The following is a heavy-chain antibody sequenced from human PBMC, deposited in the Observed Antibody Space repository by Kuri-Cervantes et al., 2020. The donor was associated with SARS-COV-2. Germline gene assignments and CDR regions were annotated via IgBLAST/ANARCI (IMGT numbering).Heavy chain of an antibody. Sequence: LSLTCAASGFTFSSFWMHWVRQAPGKGLVWVSGLNSDGSITKYADSVKGRFTISRDNAESTLYLQVNSLRAEDTAVYYCAKDRSSSSGWERYYFDYWGQGTLVTVSS. V-gene: IGHV3-74*03. J-gene: IGHJ4*02. D-gene: IGHD6-19*01. CDR2: LNSDGSIT. CDR3: AKDRSSSSGWERYYFDY. CDR1: GFTFSSFW.